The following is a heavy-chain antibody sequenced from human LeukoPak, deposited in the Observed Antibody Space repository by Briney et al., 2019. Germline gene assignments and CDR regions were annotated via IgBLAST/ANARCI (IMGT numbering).Heavy chain of an antibody. D-gene: IGHD3-16*01. CDR1: GGSISSGDYC. Sequence: SETLSLTCTVSGGSISSGDYCWSWIRQPPGKGLEWIGYIYYSGSTYYNPSLKSRVTISVDTSKNQFSLKLSSVTAADTAVYYCASTPSYDYMDVWGKGTTVTVSS. J-gene: IGHJ6*03. CDR2: IYYSGST. CDR3: ASTPSYDYMDV. V-gene: IGHV4-30-4*08.